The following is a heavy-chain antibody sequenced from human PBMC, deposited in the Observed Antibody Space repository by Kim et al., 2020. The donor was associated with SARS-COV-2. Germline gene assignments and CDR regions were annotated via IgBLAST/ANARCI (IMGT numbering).Heavy chain of an antibody. Sequence: GGSLRLSCAASGFTFNNFPMLWVRQAPGKWLEWVAVISSDGSDKYYGDSVKGRFTISSNTSKNTQSLQTNSLRTEDTAGYYCAREGKVGATYWFDPWGQGTLVTVSS. D-gene: IGHD1-26*01. J-gene: IGHJ5*02. CDR1: GFTFNNFP. CDR2: ISSDGSDK. V-gene: IGHV3-30*04. CDR3: AREGKVGATYWFDP.